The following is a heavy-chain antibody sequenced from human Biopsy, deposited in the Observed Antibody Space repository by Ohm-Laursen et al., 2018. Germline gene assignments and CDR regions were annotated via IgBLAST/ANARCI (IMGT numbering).Heavy chain of an antibody. J-gene: IGHJ4*02. CDR3: AADINVWNVNY. D-gene: IGHD1-1*01. CDR2: FAPENGKT. Sequence: SVKVSCNVFGYTLNELSMHWVRQVPGKGLEWMGGFAPENGKTVYAQNFQARVSLTEDTSTDTAYMELRSLRSEDTAVYYCAADINVWNVNYWGQGTQVTVSS. V-gene: IGHV1-24*01. CDR1: GYTLNELS.